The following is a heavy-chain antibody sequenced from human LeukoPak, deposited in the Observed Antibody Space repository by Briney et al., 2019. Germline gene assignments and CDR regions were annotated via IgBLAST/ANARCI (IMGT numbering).Heavy chain of an antibody. Sequence: SETLSLTCAVSGGSISSFYWSWVRQPPGKGLEWVGYISYGGGTTYNPSLKRRVSMSIDTSKNQFSLRLSSVTAADTALYYCARVGYTSGYFYYFDYWGQGTLVTVSS. D-gene: IGHD3-22*01. V-gene: IGHV4-59*08. CDR2: ISYGGGT. CDR1: GGSISSFY. CDR3: ARVGYTSGYFYYFDY. J-gene: IGHJ4*02.